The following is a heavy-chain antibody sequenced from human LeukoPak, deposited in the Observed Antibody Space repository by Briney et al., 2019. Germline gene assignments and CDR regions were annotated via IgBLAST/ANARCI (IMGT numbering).Heavy chain of an antibody. CDR2: MNPNSGNT. D-gene: IGHD5-24*01. CDR3: ARESVEMATIGEDYYYYYYMDV. Sequence: ASVKVSCKASGGTFSSYAISWVRQATGQGLEWMGWMNPNSGNTGYAQKFQGRVTMTRNTSISTAYMELSSLRSEDTAVYYCARESVEMATIGEDYYYYYYMDVWGKGTTVTVSS. V-gene: IGHV1-8*02. J-gene: IGHJ6*03. CDR1: GGTFSSYA.